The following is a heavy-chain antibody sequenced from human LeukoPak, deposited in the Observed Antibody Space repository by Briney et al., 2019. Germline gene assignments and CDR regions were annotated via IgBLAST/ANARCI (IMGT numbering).Heavy chain of an antibody. CDR3: ARVKPAAITRYAFDI. CDR1: GYTFTSYA. Sequence: ASVKVSCKASGYTFTSYAMHWVRQAPGQRLEWMGWINAGNGNTKYSQKFQGRVTITRDTSASTAYMELSSLRSEDTAVYYCARVKPAAITRYAFDIWGQGTMVTVSS. D-gene: IGHD2-2*01. V-gene: IGHV1-3*01. CDR2: INAGNGNT. J-gene: IGHJ3*02.